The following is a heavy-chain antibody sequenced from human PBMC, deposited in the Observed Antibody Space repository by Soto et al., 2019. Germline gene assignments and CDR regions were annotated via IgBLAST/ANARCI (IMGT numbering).Heavy chain of an antibody. CDR3: AKGPTLTPPSYYFNY. D-gene: IGHD3-9*01. CDR2: ISYDGSNK. V-gene: IGHV3-30*18. CDR1: VFTFSNYG. Sequence: WGSLRVSCASSVFTFSNYGMHWVRQAPGKGLEWVAVISYDGSNKYYAVSVKGRFTISRDNSKNTLYRQMNSLRAEDTAVYSCAKGPTLTPPSYYFNYWGPGTLVTSPQ. J-gene: IGHJ4*02.